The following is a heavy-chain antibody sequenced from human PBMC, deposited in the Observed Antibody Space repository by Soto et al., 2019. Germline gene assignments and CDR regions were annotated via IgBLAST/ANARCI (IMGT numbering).Heavy chain of an antibody. D-gene: IGHD3-22*01. Sequence: QVQLVQSGAEVKKPGSSVKVSCKASGGTFSSYAISWVRKAPGQGLEWMGGIIPIFGTANYEQKFQGRVRITADESTSTAYMEVSSLRSEDTAVYYCAASGYYYDSSGYYPLRYFDLWGRGTLVTVSS. V-gene: IGHV1-69*01. CDR3: AASGYYYDSSGYYPLRYFDL. CDR2: IIPIFGTA. CDR1: GGTFSSYA. J-gene: IGHJ2*01.